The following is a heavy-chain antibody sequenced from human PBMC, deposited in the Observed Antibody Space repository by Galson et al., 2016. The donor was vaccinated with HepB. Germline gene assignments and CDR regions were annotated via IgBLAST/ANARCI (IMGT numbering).Heavy chain of an antibody. CDR1: GYTFTKYA. CDR3: DRVRFGEFDP. D-gene: IGHD3-10*01. Sequence: SVKVSCKASGYTFTKYAINWVRQAPGQGLEWMGWINTDTGRPTYGKAFTGRFLFSSETSVTTAYLQITSLKTDDTAVYYCDRVRFGEFDPWGQGTLVTVSS. CDR2: INTDTGRP. V-gene: IGHV7-4-1*02. J-gene: IGHJ5*02.